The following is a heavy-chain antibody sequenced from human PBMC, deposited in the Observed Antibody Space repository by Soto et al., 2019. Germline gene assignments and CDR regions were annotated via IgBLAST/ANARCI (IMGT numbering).Heavy chain of an antibody. CDR2: INHSGST. D-gene: IGHD3-22*01. CDR1: GGSFSGYY. V-gene: IGHV4-34*01. J-gene: IGHJ4*02. Sequence: SETLSLTCAVYGGSFSGYYWSWIRQPPGKGLEWIGEINHSGSTNYNPSLKSRVTISVDTSKNQFSLKLSSVTAADTAVYYCARGEMVLYYYDSSGYYPWDYWGQGTLVTVSS. CDR3: ARGEMVLYYYDSSGYYPWDY.